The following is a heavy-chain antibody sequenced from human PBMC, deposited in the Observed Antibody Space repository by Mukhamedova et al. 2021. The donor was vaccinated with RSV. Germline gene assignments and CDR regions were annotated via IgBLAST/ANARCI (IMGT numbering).Heavy chain of an antibody. Sequence: YDGSNKYYADSVKGRFTISRDNSKNTLYLQMNSLRAEDTAVYYCARDLAAAGNYWGQGTLVTVSS. CDR3: ARDLAAAGNY. CDR2: YDGSNK. J-gene: IGHJ4*02. V-gene: IGHV3-30*01. D-gene: IGHD6-13*01.